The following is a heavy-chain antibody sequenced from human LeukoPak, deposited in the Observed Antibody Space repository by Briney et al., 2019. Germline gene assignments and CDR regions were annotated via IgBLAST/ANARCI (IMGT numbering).Heavy chain of an antibody. Sequence: ASVKVSCKASGYTFTSYDINWVRQAPGQGLEWMGWISAYNGNTNYAQKLQGRVTMTTDTSTSTAYMELRSLRSDDTAVYYCARDHSYSSRSGGGYWGQGTLVTVSS. CDR3: ARDHSYSSRSGGGY. CDR2: ISAYNGNT. V-gene: IGHV1-18*01. J-gene: IGHJ4*02. D-gene: IGHD6-13*01. CDR1: GYTFTSYD.